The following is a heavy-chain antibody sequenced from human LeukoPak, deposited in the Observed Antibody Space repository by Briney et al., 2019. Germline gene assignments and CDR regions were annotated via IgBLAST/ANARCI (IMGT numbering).Heavy chain of an antibody. Sequence: GASVKVSCKASGGTFSSYAISWVRQAPGQGLEWTGRIIPILGIANYAQKFQGRVTITADKSTSTAYMELSSLRSEDTAVYYCAREHWAAPDHWGQGTLVTVSP. V-gene: IGHV1-69*04. D-gene: IGHD3-16*01. J-gene: IGHJ4*02. CDR3: AREHWAAPDH. CDR2: IIPILGIA. CDR1: GGTFSSYA.